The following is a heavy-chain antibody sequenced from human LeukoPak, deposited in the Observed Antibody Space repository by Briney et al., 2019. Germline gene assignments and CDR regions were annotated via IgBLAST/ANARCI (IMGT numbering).Heavy chain of an antibody. CDR1: VFTVSSNY. CDR3: ARIPIVLITSGGY. J-gene: IGHJ4*02. V-gene: IGHV3-53*01. D-gene: IGHD2/OR15-2a*01. CDR2: IYSGGDT. Sequence: GGSLRLSCAASVFTVSSNYMSWVRQAPGKGLEWLSVIYSGGDTYYADSVKGRFTISRDNSKNTLYLQMNSLRAEDTAVYYCARIPIVLITSGGYWGQGTLVTVSS.